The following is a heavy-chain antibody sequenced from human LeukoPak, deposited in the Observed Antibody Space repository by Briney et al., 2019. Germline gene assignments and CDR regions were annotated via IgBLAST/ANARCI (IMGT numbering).Heavy chain of an antibody. CDR1: GGSISSYY. CDR2: IYYSGST. Sequence: SETLSLTCTVSGGSISSYYWSWIRQPPGKGLEWIGYIYYSGSTNYNPSLKSRVTISVDTSKNQFSLKLSSVTAADTAVYYCARDIGGSYWGIDYWGQGTLVTVSS. V-gene: IGHV4-59*01. CDR3: ARDIGGSYWGIDY. D-gene: IGHD1-26*01. J-gene: IGHJ4*02.